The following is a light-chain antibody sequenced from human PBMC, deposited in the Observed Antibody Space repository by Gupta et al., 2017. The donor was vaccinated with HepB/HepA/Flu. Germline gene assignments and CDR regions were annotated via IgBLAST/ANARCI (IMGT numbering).Light chain of an antibody. J-gene: IGKJ1*01. CDR1: QSVTTD. CDR3: HQRANGPPWT. V-gene: IGKV3-11*01. CDR2: AAS. Sequence: EIVLTQSPVSLSVSPGERATLSCRASQSVTTDLAWYQHKPGQSPRLLIYAASNRAAGIPARFSGSGSGEDFTLTITYVEHEDYAVYYCHQRANGPPWTFGQGTKVEIK.